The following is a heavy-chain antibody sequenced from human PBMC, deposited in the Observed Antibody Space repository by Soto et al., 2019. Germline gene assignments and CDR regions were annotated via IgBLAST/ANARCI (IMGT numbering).Heavy chain of an antibody. V-gene: IGHV3-23*01. Sequence: GGSLRLSCAASGFTFSSSAMSWVRQAPGKGLEWVSSTDASGGDRYYAGSVKGRFTISRDNSKNTLYLQMNSLRVEDTAVYYCSGGGRSSGWFWYYWGQGSLVTVSS. J-gene: IGHJ4*02. CDR1: GFTFSSSA. CDR3: SGGGRSSGWFWYY. CDR2: TDASGGDR. D-gene: IGHD6-19*01.